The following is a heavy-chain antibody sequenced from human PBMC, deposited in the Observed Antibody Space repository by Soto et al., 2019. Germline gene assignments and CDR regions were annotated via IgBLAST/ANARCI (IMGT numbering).Heavy chain of an antibody. J-gene: IGHJ4*02. D-gene: IGHD4-17*01. Sequence: QITLKESGPTLVKPTQTLTLTCTFSGFSLRNSGVGVGWIRQPPGKAMEWLALIYWDDDKRYSPSLKSRLTITKATSKKQVFLTMTNMDPVDTATYYCAHLTTGGFYFDYWGQGTLVTVSS. CDR3: AHLTTGGFYFDY. CDR1: GFSLRNSGVG. CDR2: IYWDDDK. V-gene: IGHV2-5*02.